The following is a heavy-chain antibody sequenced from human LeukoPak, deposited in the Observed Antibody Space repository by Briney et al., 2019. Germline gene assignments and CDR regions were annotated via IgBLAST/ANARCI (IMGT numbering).Heavy chain of an antibody. D-gene: IGHD2-2*01. CDR2: IYTSGST. J-gene: IGHJ5*02. V-gene: IGHV4-4*07. CDR1: GGSISSYY. CDR3: ARGGRVPAENWFDP. Sequence: PSETLSLTCTVSGGSISSYYWSWIRQPAGKGLEWIGRIYTSGSTNYNPSLKSRVTMSVDTSKNQFSLKLSSVTAADTAVYYCARGGRVPAENWFDPWGQGTLVTVSS.